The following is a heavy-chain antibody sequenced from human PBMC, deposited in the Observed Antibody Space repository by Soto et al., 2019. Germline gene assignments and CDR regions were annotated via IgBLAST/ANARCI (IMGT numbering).Heavy chain of an antibody. CDR2: IYYSGNT. D-gene: IGHD6-13*01. CDR1: AGSMSGSS. V-gene: IGHV4-59*01. Sequence: SETLSLTSTVSAGSMSGSSWSWIRQPPGKGLEWIGYIYYSGNTDYNPSLKSRATISVDTSKNQFSLKLNSVTAADTAVYYCARGAGYSSRWPFDPWGQGNLVTVS. CDR3: ARGAGYSSRWPFDP. J-gene: IGHJ5*02.